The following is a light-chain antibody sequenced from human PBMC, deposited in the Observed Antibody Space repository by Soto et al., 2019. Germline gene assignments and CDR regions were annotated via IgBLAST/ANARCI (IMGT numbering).Light chain of an antibody. J-gene: IGLJ3*02. Sequence: QSVLTQPASVSGSPGQSLTISCTGTSSDLGSYNLVSWCQQHPGKAPKLMIYEVNKRPSGVSNRFSASKSGNTASLTISGLQAEDEADYYCCSYAGSSTSWVFGGGTKLTVL. V-gene: IGLV2-23*02. CDR2: EVN. CDR3: CSYAGSSTSWV. CDR1: SSDLGSYNL.